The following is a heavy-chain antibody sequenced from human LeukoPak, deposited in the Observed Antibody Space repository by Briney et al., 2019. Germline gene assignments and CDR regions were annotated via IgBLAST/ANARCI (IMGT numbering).Heavy chain of an antibody. V-gene: IGHV4-59*01. D-gene: IGHD3-10*01. CDR3: ARVGYFGSGNYYNDRGAFDY. Sequence: SETLSLTCTVSGGSISSYYWSWIRQPPGKGLEWIGYIYYTGSTNYNPSLKSRVTISVDTSKNQFSLKLSSVTAADTAVYYCARVGYFGSGNYYNDRGAFDYWGQGTLVTVSS. CDR1: GGSISSYY. J-gene: IGHJ4*02. CDR2: IYYTGST.